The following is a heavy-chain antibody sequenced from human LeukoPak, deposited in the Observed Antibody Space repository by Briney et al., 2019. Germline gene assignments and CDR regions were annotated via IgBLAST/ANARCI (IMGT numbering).Heavy chain of an antibody. V-gene: IGHV5-51*01. CDR2: IYPGDSDT. J-gene: IGHJ4*02. Sequence: GESLKISCKGPGYSFTSYWIGWVRQMPGKGLEWMGIIYPGDSDTRYSPSFQGQVTISADKSISTAYLQWSSLKASDTAMYYCARPERRGYSYGPLDYWGQGTLVTVSS. CDR3: ARPERRGYSYGPLDY. CDR1: GYSFTSYW. D-gene: IGHD5-18*01.